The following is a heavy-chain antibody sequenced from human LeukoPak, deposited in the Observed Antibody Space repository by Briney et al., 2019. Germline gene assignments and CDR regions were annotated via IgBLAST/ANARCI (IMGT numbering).Heavy chain of an antibody. Sequence: TGGSLRLSCAASGFTFSTYSMNWVRQAPGKGLEWVSSIRSSSSYIYYADSVKGRFTISRDNAKNSLYLQMNSLRAEDTAVYYCARDLYCSSTSCSNGYWGQGTLVTVSS. CDR3: ARDLYCSSTSCSNGY. D-gene: IGHD2-2*01. J-gene: IGHJ4*02. CDR2: IRSSSSYI. CDR1: GFTFSTYS. V-gene: IGHV3-21*01.